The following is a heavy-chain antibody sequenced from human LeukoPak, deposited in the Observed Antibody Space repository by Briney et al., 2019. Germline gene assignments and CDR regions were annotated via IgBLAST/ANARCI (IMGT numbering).Heavy chain of an antibody. CDR2: ISGSGGST. D-gene: IGHD5-24*01. CDR3: AKERDGYILGDYFDY. J-gene: IGHJ4*02. CDR1: GFTFSSYA. Sequence: GGSLRLSCAASGFTFSSYAMSWVRQAPGKGLEWVSAISGSGGSTYYADSVKGRFTISRDNSKNTLYLQMHSLRAEDTAVYYCAKERDGYILGDYFDYWGQGTLVTVSS. V-gene: IGHV3-23*01.